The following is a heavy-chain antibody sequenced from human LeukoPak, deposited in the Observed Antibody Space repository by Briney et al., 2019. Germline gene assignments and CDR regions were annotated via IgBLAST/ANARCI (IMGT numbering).Heavy chain of an antibody. CDR1: GFTFSNYE. CDR3: PRVYSSSSGKGMDV. CDR2: ISSSGSTI. J-gene: IGHJ6*02. D-gene: IGHD6-6*01. V-gene: IGHV3-48*03. Sequence: GGSLRLSCAASGFTFSNYEMNWVRQAPGKGLERVSYISSSGSTIYYADSVKGRFTISRDNAKNSLYLQMNSLRAEDTAVYFCPRVYSSSSGKGMDVWGQGTTVTVSS.